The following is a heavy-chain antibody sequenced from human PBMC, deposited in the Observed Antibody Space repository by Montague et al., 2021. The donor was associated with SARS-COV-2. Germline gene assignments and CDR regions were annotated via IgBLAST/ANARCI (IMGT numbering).Heavy chain of an antibody. CDR2: IYTSGTT. CDR3: ARAHSGSWAHLDN. D-gene: IGHD5-12*01. Sequence: TLSLTCTVSGGSISSGSYYWSWIRQPSGKGLEWIGRIYTSGTTXYXFSLKSRVTVSVDTSKNQFSLKLTSVTAADTAVYYCARAHSGSWAHLDNWGQGSLVTVSS. V-gene: IGHV4-61*02. J-gene: IGHJ4*02. CDR1: GGSISSGSYY.